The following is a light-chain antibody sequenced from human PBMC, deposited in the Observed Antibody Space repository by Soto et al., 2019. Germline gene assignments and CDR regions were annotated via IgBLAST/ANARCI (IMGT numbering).Light chain of an antibody. Sequence: QSVLTQPPSASSSLGASVTLTCTLSSGYSNYKVDWYQQGPGQGPRFVMRVGTGGIVGSKGDGIPDRFSVLGSGLNRYLTIKNIQEEDESDYHCGADHGSGSNFVWVFGGGTKLTVL. CDR2: VGTGGIVG. V-gene: IGLV9-49*01. CDR1: SGYSNYK. J-gene: IGLJ2*01. CDR3: GADHGSGSNFVWV.